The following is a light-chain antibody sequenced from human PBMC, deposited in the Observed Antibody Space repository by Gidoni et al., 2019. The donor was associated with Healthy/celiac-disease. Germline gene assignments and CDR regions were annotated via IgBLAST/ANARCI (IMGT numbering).Light chain of an antibody. CDR1: QSISSY. Sequence: DIQVTQSPSSLSASVGDRVTITCRASQSISSYLNWYQQKPGKAPKLLIYAASSLQSGVPSRFSGSGSGTDFTPPISSLQPEDFATYYCQQSYSTPRTFGQGTKLEIK. CDR2: AAS. J-gene: IGKJ2*02. CDR3: QQSYSTPRT. V-gene: IGKV1-39*01.